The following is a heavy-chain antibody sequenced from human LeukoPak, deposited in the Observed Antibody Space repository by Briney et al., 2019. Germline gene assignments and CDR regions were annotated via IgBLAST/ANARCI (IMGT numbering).Heavy chain of an antibody. CDR1: GLTFSSYG. V-gene: IGHV3-30*18. CDR2: ISYDGSNK. J-gene: IGHJ4*02. CDR3: TKDYYYGSGSYGGLFDY. D-gene: IGHD3-10*01. Sequence: GGSLRLSCAASGLTFSSYGVHWVRQAPGKGLEWVAVISYDGSNKYYADSVKGRFTISRDNSKNTLYLQMNSLRAEDTAVYYCTKDYYYGSGSYGGLFDYWGQGTLVTVSS.